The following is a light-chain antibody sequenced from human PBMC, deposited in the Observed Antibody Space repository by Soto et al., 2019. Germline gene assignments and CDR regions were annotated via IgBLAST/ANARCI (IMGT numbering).Light chain of an antibody. J-gene: IGKJ3*01. CDR3: RKALQPPFI. CDR1: QSLLHSNGYNY. Sequence: DIVMTQSPLSLPVTPGEPASISCRSSQSLLHSNGYNYLDWYLQKPGQSPQLLIYLGSNRASGVPDRFSGSGSGTVFTLKISRVGAGDFGFFSCRKALQPPFIFALGTKGDI. CDR2: LGS. V-gene: IGKV2-28*01.